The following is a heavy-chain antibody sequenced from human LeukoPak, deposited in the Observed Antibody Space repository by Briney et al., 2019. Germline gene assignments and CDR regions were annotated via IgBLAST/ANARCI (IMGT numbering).Heavy chain of an antibody. CDR1: GNTFTIYG. Sequence: ASVTVSFTASGNTFTIYGISWVRQAPGQGLEWMGWITAYKGNTNYARKFQGRVTMTTDTSTSTAYMELRSLRSNDTAVYYCARDPSLGLYTGGMEAFDIWGQGTMVTVSS. J-gene: IGHJ3*02. CDR3: ARDPSLGLYTGGMEAFDI. CDR2: ITAYKGNT. V-gene: IGHV1-18*01. D-gene: IGHD3-16*01.